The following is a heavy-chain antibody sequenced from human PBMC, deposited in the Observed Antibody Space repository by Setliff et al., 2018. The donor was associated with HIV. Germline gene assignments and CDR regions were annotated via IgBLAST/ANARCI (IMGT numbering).Heavy chain of an antibody. Sequence: SEPLSLTCTVSNVSINSYYWSWIRQPPGRALEWVGRIYSSGKTNYNPSLKSRLKMSIDTSKNQFSLMLNSVTAADTAVYFCARDPYCSGDGCFRYYQHWGRGTLVTVSS. CDR2: IYSSGKT. CDR3: ARDPYCSGDGCFRYYQH. D-gene: IGHD2-15*01. J-gene: IGHJ1*01. V-gene: IGHV4-4*07. CDR1: NVSINSYY.